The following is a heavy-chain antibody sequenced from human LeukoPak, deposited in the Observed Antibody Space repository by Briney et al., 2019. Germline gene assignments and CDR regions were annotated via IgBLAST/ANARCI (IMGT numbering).Heavy chain of an antibody. Sequence: SETLSLTCTVSGGSISSYYWSWIRQPPGKGLEWIGYIYYSGSTNYNPSLKSRVTISVDTSKNQFSLKLSSVTAADTAVYYCARGRVAAAGMGGWFDPWGQGTLVTVSS. CDR2: IYYSGST. J-gene: IGHJ5*02. D-gene: IGHD6-13*01. V-gene: IGHV4-59*01. CDR3: ARGRVAAAGMGGWFDP. CDR1: GGSISSYY.